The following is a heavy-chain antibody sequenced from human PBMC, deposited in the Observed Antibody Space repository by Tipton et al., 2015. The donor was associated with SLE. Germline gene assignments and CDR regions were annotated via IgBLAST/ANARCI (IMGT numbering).Heavy chain of an antibody. J-gene: IGHJ3*01. Sequence: TLSLTCTVSGGSISSHYWSWIRQPPGKGLEWIGYIYYTGSTNYNPSLKSRVTISVDTSKNQFSLKLSSVTAADTAVYYCAREGSGSFDYWGQGQWSPSLQ. D-gene: IGHD5-12*01. V-gene: IGHV4-59*11. CDR1: GGSISSHY. CDR2: IYYTGST. CDR3: AREGSGSFDY.